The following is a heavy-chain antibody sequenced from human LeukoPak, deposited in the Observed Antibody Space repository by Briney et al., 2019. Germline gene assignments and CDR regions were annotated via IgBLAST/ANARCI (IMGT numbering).Heavy chain of an antibody. V-gene: IGHV3-23*01. D-gene: IGHD6-13*01. J-gene: IGHJ1*01. CDR1: GFTFSSYG. CDR3: AKGHSSSWYFEYFQH. CDR2: ISGSGGST. Sequence: GGSLRLSCAASGFTFSSYGMHWVRQAPGKGLEWVSAISGSGGSTYYADSVKGRFTISRDNSKNTLYLQMNSLRAEDTAVYYCAKGHSSSWYFEYFQHWGQGTLVTVSS.